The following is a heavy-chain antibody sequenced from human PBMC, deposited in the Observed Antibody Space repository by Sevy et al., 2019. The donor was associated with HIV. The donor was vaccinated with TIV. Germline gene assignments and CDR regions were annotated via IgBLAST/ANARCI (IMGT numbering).Heavy chain of an antibody. CDR1: GFTFSSYA. D-gene: IGHD2-15*01. Sequence: GGSLRLSCAASGFTFSSYAMSWVRQAPGKGLGWVSAISGSGGSTYYADSVKGRFTISRDNSKNTLYLQMNSLRAEDTAVYYCAKGEEGYCSGGSCRGGIYYYYGMDVWGQGTTVTVSS. V-gene: IGHV3-23*01. J-gene: IGHJ6*02. CDR3: AKGEEGYCSGGSCRGGIYYYYGMDV. CDR2: ISGSGGST.